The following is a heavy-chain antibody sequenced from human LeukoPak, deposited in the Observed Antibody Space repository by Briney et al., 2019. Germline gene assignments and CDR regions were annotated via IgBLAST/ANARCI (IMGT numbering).Heavy chain of an antibody. CDR1: GFTVSSNY. Sequence: PGGSLRLSCAASGFTVSSNYMSWVRQAPGKGLEWVAVIWYDGSNKYYADSVKGRFTISRDNSKSTLYLQMNSLRAEDTAVYYCARDDYVWGSPTSTFDYWGQGTLVTVSS. CDR2: IWYDGSNK. CDR3: ARDDYVWGSPTSTFDY. D-gene: IGHD3-16*01. V-gene: IGHV3-33*08. J-gene: IGHJ4*02.